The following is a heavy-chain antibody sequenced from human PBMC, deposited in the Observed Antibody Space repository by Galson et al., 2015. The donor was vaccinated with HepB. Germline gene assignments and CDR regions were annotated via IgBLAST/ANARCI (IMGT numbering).Heavy chain of an antibody. Sequence: ETLSLTCAVSGGSISSSNWWSWVRQPPGKGLEWIGEIHHSGSTNYNPSLKSRVTISVDKSKNQFSLKLSSVTAADTAVYYCARGVTPIVVVITTGWYFDLWGRGTLVTVSS. J-gene: IGHJ2*01. CDR1: GGSISSSNW. CDR3: ARGVTPIVVVITTGWYFDL. D-gene: IGHD3-22*01. V-gene: IGHV4-4*02. CDR2: IHHSGST.